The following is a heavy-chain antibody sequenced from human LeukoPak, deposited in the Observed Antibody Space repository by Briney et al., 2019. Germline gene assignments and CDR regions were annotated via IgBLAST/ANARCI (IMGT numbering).Heavy chain of an antibody. Sequence: GGSLRLSCAASGVTFSNYAMSWVRQTPGKGLDWVSGIRVSGATTYYANSVKGRFTISRDNSKNTLNLQMNSLRAEDTAVYYCARDPSGSSSGWYHFDYWGQGSLVTVSS. J-gene: IGHJ4*02. V-gene: IGHV3-23*01. CDR2: IRVSGATT. CDR1: GVTFSNYA. CDR3: ARDPSGSSSGWYHFDY. D-gene: IGHD6-19*01.